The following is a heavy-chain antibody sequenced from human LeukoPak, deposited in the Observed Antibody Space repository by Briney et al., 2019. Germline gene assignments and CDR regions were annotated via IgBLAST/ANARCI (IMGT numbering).Heavy chain of an antibody. CDR1: GGTFSSYA. J-gene: IGHJ5*02. CDR2: MNPNSGNT. D-gene: IGHD1-26*01. CDR3: ARCPGRPVRPRSRDVKFDP. Sequence: ASVKVSCKASGGTFSSYAISWVRQATGQGLEWMGWMNPNSGNTGYAQKFQGRVTMTRNTSISTAYMELSSLRSEDTAVYYCARCPGRPVRPRSRDVKFDPWGQGTLVTVSS. V-gene: IGHV1-8*02.